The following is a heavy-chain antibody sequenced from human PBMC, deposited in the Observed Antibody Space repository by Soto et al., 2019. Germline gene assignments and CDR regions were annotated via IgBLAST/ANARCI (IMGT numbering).Heavy chain of an antibody. CDR1: GGSFSGHS. CDR3: STRAYDTNGYYRFDP. J-gene: IGHJ5*01. Sequence: SETLSLTFAVYGGSFSGHSWTWIRQSPGKGLEWIGDINHSGRVNYSPSLKSRVTISLDTSKNQFSLTLSAVTAADTAMYYCSTRAYDTNGYYRFDPWGQGTLVTVSS. CDR2: INHSGRV. D-gene: IGHD3-22*01. V-gene: IGHV4-34*01.